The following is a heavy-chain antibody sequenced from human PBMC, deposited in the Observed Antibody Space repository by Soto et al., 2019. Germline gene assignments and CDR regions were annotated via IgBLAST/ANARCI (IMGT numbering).Heavy chain of an antibody. Sequence: QVQLQESGPGLVKPSGTLSLTCAVSNGSITSGNWWSWVRQPPGKGLEWIGDIYQTGSTNYNPSLRSRVIISVDKSKNNCSLSLSFATAADTAVYFCARVWGALAPIAGWFGPWGRGILVTVSS. V-gene: IGHV4-4*02. CDR1: NGSITSGNW. D-gene: IGHD3-16*01. CDR2: IYQTGST. CDR3: ARVWGALAPIAGWFGP. J-gene: IGHJ5*02.